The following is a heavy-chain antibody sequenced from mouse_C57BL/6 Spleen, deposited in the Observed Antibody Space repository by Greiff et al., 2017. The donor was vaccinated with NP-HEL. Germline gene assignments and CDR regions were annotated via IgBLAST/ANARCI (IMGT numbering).Heavy chain of an antibody. J-gene: IGHJ3*01. CDR1: GYSITSGYY. D-gene: IGHD2-3*01. CDR3: ARDEGGYYDF. V-gene: IGHV3-6*01. Sequence: EVQLQQSGPGLVKPSQSLSLTCSVTGYSITSGYYWNWIRQFPGNKLEWMGYISYDGSNNYHPSLQNRISITRDTSKNQFFLKLNAVTTEDTATYYGARDEGGYYDFWGQGTLVTVSA. CDR2: ISYDGSN.